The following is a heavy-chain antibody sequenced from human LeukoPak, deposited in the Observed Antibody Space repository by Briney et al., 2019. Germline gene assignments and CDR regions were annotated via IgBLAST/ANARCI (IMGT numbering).Heavy chain of an antibody. D-gene: IGHD6-13*01. Sequence: GGSLRLSCAASGFTFSSYSTNWVRQAPGKGLEWVSSISSSSSYIYYADSVKGRFTISRDNAKNSLYLQMNSLRAEDTAVYYCARDREIAAAGTDFDYWGQGTLVTVSS. CDR3: ARDREIAAAGTDFDY. CDR1: GFTFSSYS. CDR2: ISSSSSYI. V-gene: IGHV3-21*01. J-gene: IGHJ4*02.